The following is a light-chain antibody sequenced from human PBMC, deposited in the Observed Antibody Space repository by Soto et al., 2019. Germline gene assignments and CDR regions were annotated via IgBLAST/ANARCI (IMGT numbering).Light chain of an antibody. CDR3: SSYTSSITRV. CDR2: EVV. Sequence: QSALTQPPSASGSPGQSVTISCTGTKNDVGFYDFVSWYQHHPGKAPRLIIYEVVQRPSGVPDRFSGSKSGNTASLMISGLQAEDEADYYCSSYTSSITRVFGTGTKVTVL. V-gene: IGLV2-18*02. J-gene: IGLJ1*01. CDR1: KNDVGFYDF.